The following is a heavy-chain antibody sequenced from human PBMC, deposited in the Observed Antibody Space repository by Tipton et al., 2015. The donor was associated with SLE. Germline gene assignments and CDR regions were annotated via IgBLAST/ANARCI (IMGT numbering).Heavy chain of an antibody. Sequence: TLSLTCTATGDSVTSSGYYWSWIRQHPGKGLEWIGFISYDGRTKYNPSLKSRVTISLDTSKTQFFLRLSSVTAADTAVYYCATGHFDFWGQGRLVTVSS. CDR3: ATGHFDF. J-gene: IGHJ5*01. CDR1: GDSVTSSGYY. D-gene: IGHD1-1*01. V-gene: IGHV4-31*03. CDR2: ISYDGRT.